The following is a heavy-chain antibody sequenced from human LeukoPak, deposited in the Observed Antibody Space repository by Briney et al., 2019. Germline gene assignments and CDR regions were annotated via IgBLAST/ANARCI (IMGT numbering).Heavy chain of an antibody. CDR2: ITGSGGNT. CDR3: AKWGDYDVLTGYYVSDY. Sequence: GGTLRLSCAASGFTFSNYAMSWVRQAPGKGLEWVSAITGSGGNTYYADSVKGRFTISRDNSKNTVFLQMNSLRAEDTAVYYCAKWGDYDVLTGYYVSDYWGQGTLVTVSS. J-gene: IGHJ4*02. D-gene: IGHD3-9*01. V-gene: IGHV3-23*01. CDR1: GFTFSNYA.